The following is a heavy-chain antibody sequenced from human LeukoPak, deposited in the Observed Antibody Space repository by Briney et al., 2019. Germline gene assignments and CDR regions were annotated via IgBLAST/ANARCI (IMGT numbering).Heavy chain of an antibody. CDR3: ARLSIAVAGDDYYYYYYMDV. D-gene: IGHD6-19*01. J-gene: IGHJ6*03. V-gene: IGHV4-4*02. Sequence: PSETLSLTCAVSGGSISSSNWWSWVRQPPGKGLEWIGEIYHSGSTNYNPSLKSRVTISVDTSKNQFSLKLSSVTAADTAVYYCARLSIAVAGDDYYYYYYMDVWGKGTTVTISS. CDR1: GGSISSSNW. CDR2: IYHSGST.